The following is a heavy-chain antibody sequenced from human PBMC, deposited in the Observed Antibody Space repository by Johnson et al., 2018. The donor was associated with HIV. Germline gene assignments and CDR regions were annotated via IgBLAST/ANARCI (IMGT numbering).Heavy chain of an antibody. CDR2: IYSGGST. CDR3: ATRYSGNYRAFDI. Sequence: VQLVESGGGLVQPGGSLRLSCAASGFTVSSNYMSWVRQAPGKGLEWVSVIYSGGSTYYADSVKGRFTISRDNSQNTLYLQTNSLRTEDTALYYCATRYSGNYRAFDIWGQGTMVTVSS. V-gene: IGHV3-66*02. CDR1: GFTVSSNY. J-gene: IGHJ3*02. D-gene: IGHD1-26*01.